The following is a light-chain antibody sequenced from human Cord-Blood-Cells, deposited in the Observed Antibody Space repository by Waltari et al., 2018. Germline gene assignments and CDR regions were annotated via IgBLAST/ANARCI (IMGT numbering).Light chain of an antibody. J-gene: IGKJ2*03. CDR2: WAS. Sequence: DIVMTQSPDSLAVSLGERAPLQCKSSQSVLYCSNNKNNLAWYQQKPVQPHTLLMYWASTRDSAFPDRFSGRGSGTDFTLTIRSLRADDVAVYYSQQYYSTPYSSGEETKLEIK. V-gene: IGKV4-1*01. CDR1: QSVLYCSNNKNN. CDR3: QQYYSTPYS.